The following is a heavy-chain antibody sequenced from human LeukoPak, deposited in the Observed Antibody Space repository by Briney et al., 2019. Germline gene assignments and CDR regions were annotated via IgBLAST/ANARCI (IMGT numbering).Heavy chain of an antibody. CDR3: ARLLSRSYDY. Sequence: PGVSRQISCHGSGYGFTSYWITWVRQMPGKGREWRGRIDRTNASTNYSPSFQGHVTISADKSITTAYLQWSSLKASDTAIYYCARLLSRSYDYWGQGNLDT. CDR2: IDRTNAST. D-gene: IGHD1-26*01. V-gene: IGHV5-10-1*01. J-gene: IGHJ4*02. CDR1: GYGFTSYW.